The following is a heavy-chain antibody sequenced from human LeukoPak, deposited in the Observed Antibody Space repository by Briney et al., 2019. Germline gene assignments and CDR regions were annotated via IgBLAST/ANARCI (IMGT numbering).Heavy chain of an antibody. J-gene: IGHJ3*02. D-gene: IGHD6-6*01. CDR3: ARARGIAARPSAFDI. CDR2: ISSSSSYI. CDR1: GFTFSSYA. V-gene: IGHV3-21*01. Sequence: PGGSLRLSCAASGFTFSSYAMSWVRQAPGKGLEWVSSISSSSSYIYYADSVKGRFTISRDNAKNSLYLQMNSLRAEDTAVYYCARARGIAARPSAFDIWGQGTMVTVSS.